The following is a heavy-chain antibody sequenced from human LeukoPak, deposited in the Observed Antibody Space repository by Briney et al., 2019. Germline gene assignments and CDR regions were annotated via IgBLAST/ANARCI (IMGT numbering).Heavy chain of an antibody. D-gene: IGHD2-2*01. CDR2: IWYGGSNK. V-gene: IGHV3-30*02. CDR3: AKGGPAASFDY. J-gene: IGHJ4*02. Sequence: PGGSLRLSCAASGFNFDDYTMHWVRQAPGKGLEWVAVIWYGGSNKYYADSVKGRFTISRDNSKNTLYLQMNSLRAEDTAVYYCAKGGPAASFDYWGQGTLVTVSS. CDR1: GFNFDDYT.